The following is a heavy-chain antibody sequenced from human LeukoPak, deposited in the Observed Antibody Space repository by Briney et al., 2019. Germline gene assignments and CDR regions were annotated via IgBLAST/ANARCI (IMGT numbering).Heavy chain of an antibody. J-gene: IGHJ6*02. CDR3: AKSLGSFGYAAYFYFGLAV. Sequence: PGGSLRLSCAPSGFTFSMYAMSWVRQAPGKGLEWVSAISGSGDYTYYADSVKGRFTISRDNSKNTLYLQMHSLRVEDTAVYYCAKSLGSFGYAAYFYFGLAVWGRGTTVTVSS. V-gene: IGHV3-23*01. CDR2: ISGSGDYT. D-gene: IGHD3-16*01. CDR1: GFTFSMYA.